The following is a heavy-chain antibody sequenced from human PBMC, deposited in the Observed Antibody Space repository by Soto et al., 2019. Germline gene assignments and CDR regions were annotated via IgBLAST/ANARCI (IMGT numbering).Heavy chain of an antibody. CDR2: GFHNRNT. D-gene: IGHD2-21*01. J-gene: IGHJ4*02. CDR3: ATAPSSNVVLVS. Sequence: QVRLQESGPRLVKPSGTLSLTCAVSAHPLSNDNWWLWVGQALGKGLERIGEGFHNRNTNYNPSLESRVTISLDKSRNQFSLTMSSVTAAATAIYCCATAPSSNVVLVSWGQGTLVTVSS. CDR1: AHPLSNDNW. V-gene: IGHV4-4*01.